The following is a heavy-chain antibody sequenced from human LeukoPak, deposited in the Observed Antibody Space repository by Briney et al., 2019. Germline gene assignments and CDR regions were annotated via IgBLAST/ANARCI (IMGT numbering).Heavy chain of an antibody. V-gene: IGHV1-69*13. CDR1: GYTFTSYG. CDR2: IIPIFGTA. Sequence: ASVKVSCKASGYTFTSYGISWVRQAPGQGLEWMGGIIPIFGTANYAQKFQGRVTITADESTSTAYMELSSLRSEDTAVYYCARDPGIAVAGMILYYFDYWGQGTLVTVSS. CDR3: ARDPGIAVAGMILYYFDY. D-gene: IGHD6-19*01. J-gene: IGHJ4*02.